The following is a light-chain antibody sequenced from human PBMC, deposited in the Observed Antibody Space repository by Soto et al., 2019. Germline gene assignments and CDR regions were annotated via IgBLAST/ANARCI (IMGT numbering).Light chain of an antibody. J-gene: IGKJ1*01. Sequence: ILFTQSPGPLSLSPGERATLSCRASQSVSNNYLAWYQQKPGQAPRLLIYGASNRATGIPDRFSGSGSGTDFTLTISRLEPEDFAVYYCQQYGSSGTFGQGTKVDIK. CDR2: GAS. CDR1: QSVSNNY. V-gene: IGKV3-20*01. CDR3: QQYGSSGT.